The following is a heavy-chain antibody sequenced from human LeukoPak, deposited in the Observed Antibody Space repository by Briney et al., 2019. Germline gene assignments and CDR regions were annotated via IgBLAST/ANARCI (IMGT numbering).Heavy chain of an antibody. J-gene: IGHJ3*02. V-gene: IGHV3-15*01. CDR3: TTESLRGSYVMAFDI. CDR2: IKSKTDGGTT. Sequence: GGSLRLSCAASGFTFSSYWMHWVRQAPGKGLEWVGRIKSKTDGGTTDYAAPVKDRFTISRDDSKNTLYLQMNSLNTEDTAVYYCTTESLRGSYVMAFDIWGQGTMVTVSS. D-gene: IGHD1-26*01. CDR1: GFTFSSYW.